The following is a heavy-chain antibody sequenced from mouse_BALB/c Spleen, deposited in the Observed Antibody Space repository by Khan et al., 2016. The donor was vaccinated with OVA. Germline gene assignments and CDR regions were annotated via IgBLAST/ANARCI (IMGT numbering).Heavy chain of an antibody. CDR2: ISSGGST. CDR3: TRFVDY. Sequence: EVQLVESGGGLVKPGGSLKLSCAASGFTFSSYAMSWVRQTPEKRLKWVASISSGGSTYYPDTVKGRFTISRDDARNILYLQMSSLRCEDTAMYYCTRFVDYWGQGTSVTVSS. V-gene: IGHV5-6-5*01. J-gene: IGHJ4*01. CDR1: GFTFSSYA.